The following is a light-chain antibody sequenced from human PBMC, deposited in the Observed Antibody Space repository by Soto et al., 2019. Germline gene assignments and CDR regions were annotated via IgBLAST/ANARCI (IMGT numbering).Light chain of an antibody. CDR2: GAS. Sequence: IVMTQSPATLSVSPGERVTFSCRASQGINRKLAWYQHKAGQAPRLLISGASTGATGIPARFSGSGSGTEFTLTINSLQSEDFAVYYCQQYNSWSPITFGQGTRLEIK. CDR3: QQYNSWSPIT. CDR1: QGINRK. J-gene: IGKJ5*01. V-gene: IGKV3-15*01.